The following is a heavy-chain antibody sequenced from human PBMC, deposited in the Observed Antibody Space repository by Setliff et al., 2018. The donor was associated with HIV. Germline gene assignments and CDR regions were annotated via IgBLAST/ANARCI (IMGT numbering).Heavy chain of an antibody. CDR3: AREEKLSAVAGTMYYYYAMDV. D-gene: IGHD6-19*01. CDR1: GGSIRSDSYY. Sequence: SETLSLTCTVSGGSIRSDSYYWTWIRQPAGEGLEWTGRIYSSGNTNYNPSLESRVTISVDTSKNQFSLKLSSVTAADTAVHYCAREEKLSAVAGTMYYYYAMDVWGQGTTVTVSS. J-gene: IGHJ6*02. V-gene: IGHV4-61*02. CDR2: IYSSGNT.